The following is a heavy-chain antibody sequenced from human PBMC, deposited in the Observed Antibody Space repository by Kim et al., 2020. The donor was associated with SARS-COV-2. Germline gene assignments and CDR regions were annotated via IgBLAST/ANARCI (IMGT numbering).Heavy chain of an antibody. CDR1: GGSITSYY. D-gene: IGHD2-8*01. CDR3: AGGLGHCTNGVCYGLDY. V-gene: IGHV4-59*01. J-gene: IGHJ4*02. Sequence: SETLSLTCTVSGGSITSYYWSWIRQPPGKGLEWIGYIYNSGSTSYNLSLKSRVTISVDTSKNQFSLKLTSVTTADTAVYYCAGGLGHCTNGVCYGLDYWGQGTLVTVSS. CDR2: IYNSGST.